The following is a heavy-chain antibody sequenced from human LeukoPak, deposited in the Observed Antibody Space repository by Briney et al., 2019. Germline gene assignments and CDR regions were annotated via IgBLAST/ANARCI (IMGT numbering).Heavy chain of an antibody. CDR2: ISYDGSNE. Sequence: GGSLRLSCAASGFTFSSYVMHWVRQAPGKGLEWVAIISYDGSNEYYADSVKGRFTISRDNSKNTLYLQMNSLRAADTAVYYCARSTMVRGVISYWGQGTLVTVSS. V-gene: IGHV3-30*04. CDR3: ARSTMVRGVISY. CDR1: GFTFSSYV. D-gene: IGHD3-10*01. J-gene: IGHJ4*02.